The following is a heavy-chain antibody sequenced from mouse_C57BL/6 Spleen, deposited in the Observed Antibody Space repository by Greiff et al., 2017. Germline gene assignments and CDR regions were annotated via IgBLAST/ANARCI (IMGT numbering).Heavy chain of an antibody. V-gene: IGHV1-55*01. CDR1: GYTFTSYW. J-gene: IGHJ4*01. Sequence: QVQLQQPGAELVKPGASVKMSCKASGYTFTSYWITWVKQRPGQGLEWIGDIYPGSGSTNYNEKFKSKATLTVATSSSTAYMQLSSLTSEDSAGYYCARRGEYDEGGYAMDYWGQGTSVTVSS. CDR2: IYPGSGST. D-gene: IGHD2-14*01. CDR3: ARRGEYDEGGYAMDY.